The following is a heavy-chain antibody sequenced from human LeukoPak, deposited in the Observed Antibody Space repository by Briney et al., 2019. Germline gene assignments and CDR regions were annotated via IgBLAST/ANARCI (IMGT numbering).Heavy chain of an antibody. J-gene: IGHJ5*02. D-gene: IGHD2-2*03. CDR2: INHSGST. CDR1: GGSFSGYY. V-gene: IGHV4-34*01. Sequence: SETLSLTCAVYGGSFSGYYWSWIRQPPGKGLEWIGEINHSGSTNYNPSLKSRVTISVDTSKNQFSLKPSSVTAADTAVYYCARRPYFSGYCSSTSCHFDPWGQGTLVTVSS. CDR3: ARRPYFSGYCSSTSCHFDP.